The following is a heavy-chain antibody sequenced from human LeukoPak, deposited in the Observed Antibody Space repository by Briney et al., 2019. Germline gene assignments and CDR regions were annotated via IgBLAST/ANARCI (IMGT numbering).Heavy chain of an antibody. V-gene: IGHV3-53*01. Sequence: PGGSLRLSCAASGFTVSSNYMSWVRQAPGKGLEWVPVIYSGGSTYYADSVKGRFTISRDNSKNTLYLQMNSLRTEDTAVYYCARERPDYDFWSGYMDVWGKGTTVTVSS. CDR3: ARERPDYDFWSGYMDV. CDR1: GFTVSSNY. D-gene: IGHD3-3*01. CDR2: IYSGGST. J-gene: IGHJ6*03.